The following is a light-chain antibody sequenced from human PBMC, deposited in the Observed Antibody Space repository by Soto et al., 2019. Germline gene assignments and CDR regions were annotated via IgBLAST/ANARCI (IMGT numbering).Light chain of an antibody. CDR3: QQYHNWPPRT. J-gene: IGKJ1*01. V-gene: IGKV3-15*01. CDR2: GAS. CDR1: QSVSSN. Sequence: IVMAQCPATLSVSPGERVTLSCRASQSVSSNLAWYQQKPGQAPRLLIYGASTSATGIPARFSGGGSETEFTLTISSLQSEDFAVYYCQQYHNWPPRTFGQGTKVDIK.